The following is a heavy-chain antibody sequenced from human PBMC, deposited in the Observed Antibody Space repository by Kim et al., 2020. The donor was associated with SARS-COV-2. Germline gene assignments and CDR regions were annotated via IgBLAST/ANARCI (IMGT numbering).Heavy chain of an antibody. Sequence: GGSLRLSCTTSGLTFIGHAMSWVRQAPGQGLEWVSSIDGSDGTTYYVDSVKGRFTISRDDAKNTLYLQMRALRADDTATYYCMKGGWGWIWDHWGQGTLVTVSS. V-gene: IGHV3-23*01. CDR2: IDGSDGTT. J-gene: IGHJ4*02. CDR1: GLTFIGHA. CDR3: MKGGWGWIWDH. D-gene: IGHD2-2*03.